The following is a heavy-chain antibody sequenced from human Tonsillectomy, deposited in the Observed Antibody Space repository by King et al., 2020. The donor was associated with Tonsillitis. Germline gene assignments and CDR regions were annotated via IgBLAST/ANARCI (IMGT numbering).Heavy chain of an antibody. CDR1: GASISGYSSY. CDR2: IYTSGST. Sequence: QLQESGPGLVRPSQTLSLTCTVSGASISGYSSYWSWIRQPAGKGLEWIGRIYTSGSTNYNPSPKSRVTLSIDTSKNQFSLKLSSVTAADTAVYYCARDSDTAMVTDWYFDLWGRGTLVTVSS. J-gene: IGHJ2*01. CDR3: ARDSDTAMVTDWYFDL. V-gene: IGHV4-61*02. D-gene: IGHD5-18*01.